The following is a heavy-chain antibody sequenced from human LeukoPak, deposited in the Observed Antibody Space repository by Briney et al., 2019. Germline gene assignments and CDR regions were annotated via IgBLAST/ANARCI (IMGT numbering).Heavy chain of an antibody. V-gene: IGHV3-48*01. CDR3: ARTRSSGCLTFDY. CDR2: ITNSGNSK. Sequence: GGSLRLSCAASEFTFSSYSMNWVRQAPGKGLEWVSYITNSGNSKSYADSVKGRFTISRDNTKNSLYLQMNGLRAEDTAVYYCARTRSSGCLTFDYWGQGILVTVSS. J-gene: IGHJ4*02. CDR1: EFTFSSYS. D-gene: IGHD3-22*01.